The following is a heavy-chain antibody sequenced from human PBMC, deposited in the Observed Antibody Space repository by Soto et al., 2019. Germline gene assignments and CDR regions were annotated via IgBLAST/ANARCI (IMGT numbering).Heavy chain of an antibody. CDR2: VKYDGSQT. Sequence: PGGSLRLSCADSGFTFSSYWMSWVRQAPGQGLEWVANVKYDGSQTYYVGSVKGRFTISRDNAKNSLYPQMNSLRAEDTAVYYCTRDFQGPLDYGMDVWGQGTTVTVSS. J-gene: IGHJ6*02. V-gene: IGHV3-7*01. CDR3: TRDFQGPLDYGMDV. D-gene: IGHD1-1*01. CDR1: GFTFSSYW.